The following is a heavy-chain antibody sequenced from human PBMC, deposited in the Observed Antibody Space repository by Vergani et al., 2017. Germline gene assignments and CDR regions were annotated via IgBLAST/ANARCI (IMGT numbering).Heavy chain of an antibody. CDR2: INPKNGLT. Sequence: QVQLVQSGAEVKRPGASVKVSCKASGYTFTGYSLHWVRLAPGQGLEWMGWINPKNGLTKYAQRFQGRVSLTRDTSITTAFIELSSLRSDDTAMYYCTSFPTETSEYYDSTGYYHRFFEKWGQGTLVTVSS. V-gene: IGHV1-2*02. CDR3: TSFPTETSEYYDSTGYYHRFFEK. CDR1: GYTFTGYS. J-gene: IGHJ4*02. D-gene: IGHD3-16*01.